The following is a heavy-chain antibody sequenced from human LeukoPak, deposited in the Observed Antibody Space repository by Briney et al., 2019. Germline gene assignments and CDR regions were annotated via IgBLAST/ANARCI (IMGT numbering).Heavy chain of an antibody. CDR1: GGSFSGYY. CDR2: INHSGST. J-gene: IGHJ4*02. D-gene: IGHD3-22*01. CDR3: ARGPFYDSSGYYHY. V-gene: IGHV4-34*01. Sequence: SETLSPTCAVYGGSFSGYYWSWIRQPPGKGLEWIGEINHSGSTNYNPSLKSRVTISVDTSKNQFSLKLSSVTAADTAVYYCARGPFYDSSGYYHYWGQGTLVTVSS.